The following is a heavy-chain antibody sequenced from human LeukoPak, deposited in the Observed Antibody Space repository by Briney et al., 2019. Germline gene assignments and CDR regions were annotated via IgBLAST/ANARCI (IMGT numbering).Heavy chain of an antibody. Sequence: ASVKVSCKASGYTLTDHNMHWVRQAPGQGLEWMGWINPNSGATKSAQRFQGRVTMTRDTFSSTVHIDLSRLTSDDTAVYYCARIRRDLTGYYDLWRRQYYYYMDVWGKGTTVTISS. V-gene: IGHV1-2*02. CDR3: ARIRRDLTGYYDLWRRQYYYYMDV. J-gene: IGHJ6*03. CDR2: INPNSGAT. D-gene: IGHD3-9*01. CDR1: GYTLTDHN.